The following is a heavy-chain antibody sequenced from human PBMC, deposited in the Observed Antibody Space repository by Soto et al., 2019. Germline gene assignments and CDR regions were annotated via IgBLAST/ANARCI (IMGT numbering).Heavy chain of an antibody. V-gene: IGHV3-33*01. J-gene: IGHJ4*02. CDR1: GFTFSSYG. D-gene: IGHD2-15*01. Sequence: QVQLVESGGGVVQPGRSLRLSCAASGFTFSSYGMHWVRQAPGKRLEWVAVIWYDGSNKYYADSVKGRFTISRANSKNTLYLQMNSLRAEDTAVDYCARDGYCSGGSCYSVPVFDYWGQGTLVTVSS. CDR3: ARDGYCSGGSCYSVPVFDY. CDR2: IWYDGSNK.